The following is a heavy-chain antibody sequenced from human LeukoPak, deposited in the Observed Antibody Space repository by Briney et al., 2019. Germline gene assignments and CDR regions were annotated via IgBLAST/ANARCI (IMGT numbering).Heavy chain of an antibody. D-gene: IGHD4-23*01. CDR2: IRGSTGST. J-gene: IGHJ4*02. V-gene: IGHV3-23*01. CDR1: GFTFSNFS. Sequence: GGSLRLSCAAAGFTFSNFSISWVSPPPGKGMEWDSTIRGSTGSTSYTDSVKGRLTISTDTSKNTLYLQMNSLRAEDTAVYYCAKSVVTRNFDYWGQGTLVTVSS. CDR3: AKSVVTRNFDY.